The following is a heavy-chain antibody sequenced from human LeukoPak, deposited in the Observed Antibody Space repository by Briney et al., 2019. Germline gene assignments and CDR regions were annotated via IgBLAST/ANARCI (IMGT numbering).Heavy chain of an antibody. CDR3: AREGVDDILTGYFPDAYDI. CDR1: GFRFSNYA. Sequence: GGSLRLSCTASGFRFSNYAMNWVRQAPGKGLEWVSVISGGGSSTNYADSVKGRFTISRENSKNTLYLQMNSLRAEDTAVYYCAREGVDDILTGYFPDAYDIWGQGTIVTVSS. J-gene: IGHJ3*02. D-gene: IGHD3-9*01. CDR2: ISGGGSST. V-gene: IGHV3-23*01.